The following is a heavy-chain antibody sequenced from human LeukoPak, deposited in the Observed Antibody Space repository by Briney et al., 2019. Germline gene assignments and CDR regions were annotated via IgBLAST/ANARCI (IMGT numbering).Heavy chain of an antibody. Sequence: PGGSLRLSCEASGFTFTTYSMTWVRQAPGKGLEWVSTMSATGSDIHYADSVKGRFTISRDNSKNTLYLQMDSLRAEDTAVYYCAKERRVVVPAALVDYWGQGTLVTVSS. CDR2: MSATGSDI. CDR1: GFTFTTYS. CDR3: AKERRVVVPAALVDY. J-gene: IGHJ4*02. D-gene: IGHD2-2*01. V-gene: IGHV3-23*01.